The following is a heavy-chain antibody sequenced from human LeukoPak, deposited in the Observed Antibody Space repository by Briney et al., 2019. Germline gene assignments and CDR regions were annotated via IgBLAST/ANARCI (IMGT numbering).Heavy chain of an antibody. V-gene: IGHV1-8*01. CDR1: GYTFTSYD. D-gene: IGHD2-2*02. Sequence: ASVKVSCKASGYTFTSYDINWVRQATGQGLEWRGWMNPNSGNTGYAQKFQGRVTMTRNTSISTAYMELSSLRSEDTAVYYCARGRYGSSTSCYNYWGQGTLVTVSS. J-gene: IGHJ4*02. CDR2: MNPNSGNT. CDR3: ARGRYGSSTSCYNY.